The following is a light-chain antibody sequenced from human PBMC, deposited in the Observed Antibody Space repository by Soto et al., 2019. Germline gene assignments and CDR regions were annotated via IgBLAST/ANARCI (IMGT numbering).Light chain of an antibody. J-gene: IGLJ2*01. CDR2: DVT. V-gene: IGLV2-23*02. CDR3: CSHAGRGSVL. CDR1: SSDIGRYNL. Sequence: QSALAQPASVSGSPGQSITISCTGTSSDIGRYNLVSWYQQYPGEAPKLVIYDVTKRPSGVSDRFSASKSGNTASLTISGLQAEDEADYYRCSHAGRGSVLFGGGTKLTVL.